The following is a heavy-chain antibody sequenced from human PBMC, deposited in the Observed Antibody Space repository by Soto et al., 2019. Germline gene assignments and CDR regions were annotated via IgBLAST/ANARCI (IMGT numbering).Heavy chain of an antibody. J-gene: IGHJ5*02. CDR3: AKDISPAAGTPWFDP. CDR1: GFTFSSYA. V-gene: IGHV3-23*01. Sequence: PGGSLRLSCAASGFTFSSYAMGWVRQAPGKGLEWVSAISGSGGSTYYADSVKGRFTISRDNSKNTLYLQMNSLRAEDTAVYYCAKDISPAAGTPWFDPWGQGTLVTVSS. D-gene: IGHD6-13*01. CDR2: ISGSGGST.